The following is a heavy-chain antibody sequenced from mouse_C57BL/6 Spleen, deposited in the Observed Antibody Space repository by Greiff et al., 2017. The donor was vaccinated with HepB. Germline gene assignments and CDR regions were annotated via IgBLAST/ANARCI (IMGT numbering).Heavy chain of an antibody. D-gene: IGHD1-1*01. V-gene: IGHV1-69*01. CDR3: ARRYDGSSWYFDV. J-gene: IGHJ1*03. CDR1: GYTFTSYW. CDR2: IDPSDSYT. Sequence: VQLQQSGAELVMPGASVKLSCKASGYTFTSYWMHWVKQRPGQGLEWIGEIDPSDSYTNYNQKFKGKSTLTVDKSSSTAYMQLSSLTSEDSAVYYCARRYDGSSWYFDVWGTGTTVTVSS.